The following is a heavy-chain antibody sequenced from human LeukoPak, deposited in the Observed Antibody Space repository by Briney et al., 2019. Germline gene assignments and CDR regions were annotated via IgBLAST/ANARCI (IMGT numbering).Heavy chain of an antibody. CDR1: GSTFTSYD. CDR2: LNPNSGNT. Sequence: GASVKVSCKASGSTFTSYDINWGRQATGQGLRWMGWLNPNSGNTGYAQKFQGRVTMTRNTSISTAYMELSSLRSEDTAVYYCAIVAWGAPYYFDYWGQGTLVTVSS. J-gene: IGHJ4*02. D-gene: IGHD1-26*01. V-gene: IGHV1-8*01. CDR3: AIVAWGAPYYFDY.